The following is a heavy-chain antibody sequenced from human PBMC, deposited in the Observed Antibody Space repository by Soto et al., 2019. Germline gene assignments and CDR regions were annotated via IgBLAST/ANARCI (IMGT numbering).Heavy chain of an antibody. CDR1: GGTFSSYT. CDR2: IIPLFGST. Sequence: QVQLVQSGAEMKKPGSSVKVSCKASGGTFSSYTIAWVRQAPGQGLEWVGGIIPLFGSTNYAQKFRDRVTLSEDESTTTAYRELSSLRSDDTAVYYCARGLYDYYDRSGYALHSWGQGALVTVSS. J-gene: IGHJ4*02. CDR3: ARGLYDYYDRSGYALHS. D-gene: IGHD3-22*01. V-gene: IGHV1-69*01.